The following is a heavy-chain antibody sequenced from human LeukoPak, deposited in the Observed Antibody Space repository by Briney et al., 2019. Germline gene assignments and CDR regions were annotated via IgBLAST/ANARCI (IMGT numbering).Heavy chain of an antibody. J-gene: IGHJ4*02. Sequence: ASVKVSCKASGYTFTNYDLTWVRQATGQGLEWMGWMNPNSGDTGYAQKFQGRLTMTRYPSISTAYMELSSLRSEDTAVYYCARGFAAYDTSDYAFSYYWGQGTLVTVSS. CDR3: ARGFAAYDTSDYAFSYY. CDR2: MNPNSGDT. V-gene: IGHV1-8*01. D-gene: IGHD3-22*01. CDR1: GYTFTNYD.